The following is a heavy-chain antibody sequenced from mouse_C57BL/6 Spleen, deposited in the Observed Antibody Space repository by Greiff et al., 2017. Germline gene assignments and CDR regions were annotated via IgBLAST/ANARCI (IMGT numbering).Heavy chain of an antibody. V-gene: IGHV3-6*01. J-gene: IGHJ2*01. Sequence: VQLKESGPGLVKPSQSLSLTCSVTGYSITSGYYWNWIRQFPGNKLEWMGYISYDGSNNYNPSLKNRISITRDTSKNQFFLKLNSVTTEDTATYYCAREGRTGTEFDYWGQGTTLTVSS. CDR2: ISYDGSN. CDR3: AREGRTGTEFDY. CDR1: GYSITSGYY. D-gene: IGHD4-1*01.